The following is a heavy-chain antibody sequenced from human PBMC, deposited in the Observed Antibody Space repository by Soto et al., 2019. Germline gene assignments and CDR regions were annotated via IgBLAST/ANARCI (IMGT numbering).Heavy chain of an antibody. CDR1: GYTFTTSW. D-gene: IGHD6-13*01. V-gene: IGHV5-51*01. CDR2: IYPGDSDT. Sequence: GESLKISCKASGYTFTTSWIAWVRQMPGKGLEWMGIIYPGDSDTRYSPSFQGQVTISADKSISTAYLQWSSLKASDTAIYYCARTAAAGKYHYGVDVWGQGTTVTVSS. CDR3: ARTAAAGKYHYGVDV. J-gene: IGHJ6*02.